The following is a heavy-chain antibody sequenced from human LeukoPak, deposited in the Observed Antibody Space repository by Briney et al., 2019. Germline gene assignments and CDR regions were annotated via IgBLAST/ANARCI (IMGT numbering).Heavy chain of an antibody. V-gene: IGHV3-30-3*01. CDR1: GFTFSSYA. CDR2: ISYDGSNK. CDR3: AKAGLTWIQLRPFDY. J-gene: IGHJ4*02. Sequence: GGSLRLSCAASGFTFSSYAMPWVRQAPGKGLEWVAVISYDGSNKYYADSVKGRFTISRDNSKNTLYLQMNSLRAEDTAVYYCAKAGLTWIQLRPFDYWGQGTLVTVSS. D-gene: IGHD5-18*01.